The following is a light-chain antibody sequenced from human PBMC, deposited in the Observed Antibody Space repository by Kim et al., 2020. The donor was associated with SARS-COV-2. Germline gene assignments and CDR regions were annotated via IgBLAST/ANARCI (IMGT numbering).Light chain of an antibody. CDR2: GAS. CDR1: QSVSSSC. CDR3: QQYGSSPFT. Sequence: SPGERATHSCRASQSVSSSCLAWYQQKPGQAPRLLIYGASSRATGIPDRFSGSGSGPDFTLTISRLEPEDFSVYYCQQYGSSPFTFGGGTKVDIK. J-gene: IGKJ4*01. V-gene: IGKV3-20*01.